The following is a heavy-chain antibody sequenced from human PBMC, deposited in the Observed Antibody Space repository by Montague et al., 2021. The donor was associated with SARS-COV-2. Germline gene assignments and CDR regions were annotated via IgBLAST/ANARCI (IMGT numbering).Heavy chain of an antibody. D-gene: IGHD4-17*01. Sequence: SETLSLTCTVSGGSVSSSDHYWGWIRQPPGKGLEWLGIVYYSGYTYYNPSVKGRVTISIDTSKNQFSLKLSSLTATDTAIYHCARRRLREDYFDFWGQGTLVTVSS. CDR3: ARRRLREDYFDF. CDR2: VYYSGYT. J-gene: IGHJ4*02. V-gene: IGHV4-39*01. CDR1: GGSVSSSDHY.